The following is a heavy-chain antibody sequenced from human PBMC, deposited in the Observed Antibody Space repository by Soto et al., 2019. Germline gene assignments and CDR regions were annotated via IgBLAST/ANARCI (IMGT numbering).Heavy chain of an antibody. J-gene: IGHJ5*02. D-gene: IGHD4-17*01. CDR1: GFSLTTSGVG. Sequence: QITLKESGPTLVKPTQTLTLTCTFSGFSLTTSGVGVGWIRQPPGKALEWLALIYWDDDKRYSPSLKSRLTTPKHTSKIQVVLTMTHINPAETATYFWAHRTTTVPWWVDPWGPGPLVNVSS. CDR3: AHRTTTVPWWVDP. V-gene: IGHV2-5*02. CDR2: IYWDDDK.